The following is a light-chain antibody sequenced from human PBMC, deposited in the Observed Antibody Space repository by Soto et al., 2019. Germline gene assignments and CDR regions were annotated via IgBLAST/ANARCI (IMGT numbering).Light chain of an antibody. CDR3: ETWDSDTHTV. CDR2: LEGSGNY. V-gene: IGLV4-60*02. Sequence: QSVLTQSSSASASLGSSVKLTCTLSSGHSSYIIAWHQQQPGKAPRYLMKLEGSGNYSKGSGVPDRFSGSSSGADRYLTISNLQFDDEADYYCETWDSDTHTVFGGGTKLTVL. J-gene: IGLJ3*02. CDR1: SGHSSYI.